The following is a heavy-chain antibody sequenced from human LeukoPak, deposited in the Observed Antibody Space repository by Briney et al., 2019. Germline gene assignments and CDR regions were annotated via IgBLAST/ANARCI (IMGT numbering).Heavy chain of an antibody. CDR1: GGSISSGDYY. CDR3: AREYPGNDYGMDV. V-gene: IGHV4-30-4*01. Sequence: SETLSLTCTVSGGSISSGDYYWSWIRQPPGKGLEWIGYIYYSGSTYYNPSLKSRVTISVDTPKNQFSLKLSSVTAADTAVYYCAREYPGNDYGMDVWGKGTTVTVSS. J-gene: IGHJ6*04. D-gene: IGHD1-14*01. CDR2: IYYSGST.